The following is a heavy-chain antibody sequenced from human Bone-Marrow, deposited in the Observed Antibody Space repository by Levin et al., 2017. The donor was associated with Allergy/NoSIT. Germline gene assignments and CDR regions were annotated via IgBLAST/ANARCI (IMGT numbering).Heavy chain of an antibody. D-gene: IGHD1-26*01. CDR3: ARESSGSYYGYYYYYGMDV. Sequence: SVKVSCKASGGTFSSYAISWVRQAPGQGLEWMGGIIPIFGTANYAQKFQGRVTITADESTSTAYMELSSLRSEDTAVYYCARESSGSYYGYYYYYGMDVWGQGTTVTVSS. CDR2: IIPIFGTA. CDR1: GGTFSSYA. J-gene: IGHJ6*02. V-gene: IGHV1-69*13.